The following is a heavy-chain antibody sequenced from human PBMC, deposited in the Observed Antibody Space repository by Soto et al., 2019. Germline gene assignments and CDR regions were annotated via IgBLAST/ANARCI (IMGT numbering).Heavy chain of an antibody. CDR1: GFSFSTYW. J-gene: IGHJ4*02. D-gene: IGHD6-13*01. CDR2: INQDGNVK. Sequence: EVQLVESGGGKVQPGGSLRLSCAASGFSFSTYWMSWVRQAPGRGLEWVANINQDGNVKYYVDSVKGRFTVSRDNAKNSLYLLMNSLRAEDTAVYFCARIGYSSSTNDYWGQGTLVTVSS. CDR3: ARIGYSSSTNDY. V-gene: IGHV3-7*05.